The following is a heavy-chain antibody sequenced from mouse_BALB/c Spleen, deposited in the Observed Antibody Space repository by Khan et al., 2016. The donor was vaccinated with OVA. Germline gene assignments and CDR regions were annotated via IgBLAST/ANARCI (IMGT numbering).Heavy chain of an antibody. CDR1: GYTFTAYD. V-gene: IGHV1S56*01. D-gene: IGHD2-4*01. Sequence: QVQLQQSGPELVKPGTLVKISCKASGYTFTAYDINWVKQRPGQGREWLGWIYLGDGSTKNNETFKGKATLTAAKSSNTAYMQLRSLTSAQSAVSFWAREGLRGVACDYWGQGTSVSVSS. CDR3: AREGLRGVACDY. J-gene: IGHJ4*01. CDR2: IYLGDGST.